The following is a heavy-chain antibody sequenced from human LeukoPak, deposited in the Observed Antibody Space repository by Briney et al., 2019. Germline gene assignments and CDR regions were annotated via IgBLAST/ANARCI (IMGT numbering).Heavy chain of an antibody. Sequence: SETLSLSCTVSGGSVGSYYWSWIRQSPGKGLEWIGYIYYGGSANYNPSLKSRATISIDRSKTQFSLKLSSLTAADTAVYYCARHGSSYSFDYWGQGTLVTVSS. CDR1: GGSVGSYY. J-gene: IGHJ4*02. V-gene: IGHV4-59*08. CDR3: ARHGSSYSFDY. CDR2: IYYGGSA. D-gene: IGHD6-13*01.